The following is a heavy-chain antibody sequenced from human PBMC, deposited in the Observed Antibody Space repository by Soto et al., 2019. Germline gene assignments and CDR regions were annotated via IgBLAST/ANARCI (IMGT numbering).Heavy chain of an antibody. CDR2: IYYSGST. V-gene: IGHV4-31*03. D-gene: IGHD3-22*01. CDR1: GGSISRGGYY. Sequence: SETLSLTCTVSGGSISRGGYYWSWIRQHPGKGLEWIGYIYYSGSTYYNPSLKSRVTISVDTSKNQFSLKLSSVTAADTAVYYCARAGRDYYDSSGYYFDYWGQGTLVTVSS. J-gene: IGHJ4*02. CDR3: ARAGRDYYDSSGYYFDY.